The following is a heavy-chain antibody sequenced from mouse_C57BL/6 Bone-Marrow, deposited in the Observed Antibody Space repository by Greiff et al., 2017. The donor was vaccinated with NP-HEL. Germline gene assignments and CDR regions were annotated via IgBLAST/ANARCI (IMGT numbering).Heavy chain of an antibody. J-gene: IGHJ2*01. V-gene: IGHV1-55*01. CDR3: ARAGGNYVGYFDY. D-gene: IGHD2-1*01. CDR1: GYTFTSYW. Sequence: QVQLQQSGAELVKPGASVKMSCKASGYTFTSYWITWVKQRPGQGLEWIGDIYPGSGSTNYNEKFKSKATLTVDTSSSTAYMQLSSLTSEDSAVYYCARAGGNYVGYFDYWGQGTTLTVSS. CDR2: IYPGSGST.